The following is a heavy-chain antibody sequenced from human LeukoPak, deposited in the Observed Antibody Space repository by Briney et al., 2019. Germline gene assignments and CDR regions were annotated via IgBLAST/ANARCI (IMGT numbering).Heavy chain of an antibody. CDR2: ISYDGSNK. CDR1: GFTFSSYA. J-gene: IGHJ4*02. D-gene: IGHD4-17*01. V-gene: IGHV3-30*04. Sequence: GGSLRLSCAASGFTFSSYAMHWVRQAPGKGLEWVAVISYDGSNKYYADSVKGRFTISRDNSKNTLYLQMNSLRAEYTAVYYCARIDYGDYGLGYWGQGTLVTVSS. CDR3: ARIDYGDYGLGY.